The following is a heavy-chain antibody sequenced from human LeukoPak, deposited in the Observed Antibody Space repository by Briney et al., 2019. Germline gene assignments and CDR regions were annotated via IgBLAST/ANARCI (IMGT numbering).Heavy chain of an antibody. V-gene: IGHV1-18*01. CDR3: ARDQRDWSYAGYFDY. D-gene: IGHD1-7*01. CDR2: ISTYNSNT. CDR1: GYTFTSYG. Sequence: ASVKVSCKASGYTFTSYGISWVRQAPGQGLEWMGWISTYNSNTNYAQSLQGRVTMTTDTSTGTAYLELRSLTSDDTAVYYCARDQRDWSYAGYFDYWGQGTLVTVSS. J-gene: IGHJ4*02.